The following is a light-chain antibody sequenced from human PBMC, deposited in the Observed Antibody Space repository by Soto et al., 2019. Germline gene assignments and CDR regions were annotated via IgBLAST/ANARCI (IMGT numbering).Light chain of an antibody. V-gene: IGKV1-8*01. CDR2: AAS. J-gene: IGKJ5*01. CDR3: QLYYSYPPLT. CDR1: QGISSY. Sequence: AIRMTQSPSSLSASTGDRVTITCRASQGISSYLAWYQQKPGKAPKLLIYAASTLQSGVPSRFSGSGSGTDFTLTISCLQSEDFATYYCQLYYSYPPLTFGQGTRLEIK.